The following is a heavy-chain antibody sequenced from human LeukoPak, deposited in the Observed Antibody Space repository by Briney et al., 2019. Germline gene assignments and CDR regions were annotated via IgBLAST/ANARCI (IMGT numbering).Heavy chain of an antibody. D-gene: IGHD6-13*01. V-gene: IGHV4-4*07. Sequence: SETLSLTCTVSGGSISTYYWSWIRQPVGKGLEWIGHIKTSGSTHYNPSLKSRVTISVDTSKNQFSLKLSSVTAADTAVYYCARGGGISHYYYYMDVWGKGTTVTISS. CDR3: ARGGGISHYYYYMDV. CDR1: GGSISTYY. J-gene: IGHJ6*03. CDR2: IKTSGST.